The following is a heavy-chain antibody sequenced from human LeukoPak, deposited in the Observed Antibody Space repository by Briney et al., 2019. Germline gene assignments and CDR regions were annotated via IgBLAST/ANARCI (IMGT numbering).Heavy chain of an antibody. D-gene: IGHD2-15*01. J-gene: IGHJ4*02. V-gene: IGHV3-7*01. CDR2: IKQDGSEK. CDR1: GFTFSSYG. CDR3: ARDGVIVVVAEGFDY. Sequence: GGSLRLSCAASGFTFSSYGMSWVRQAPGKGLEWVANIKQDGSEKYYVDSVKGRFTISRDNAKNSLYLQMNSLRAEDTAVYYCARDGVIVVVAEGFDYWGQGTLVTVSS.